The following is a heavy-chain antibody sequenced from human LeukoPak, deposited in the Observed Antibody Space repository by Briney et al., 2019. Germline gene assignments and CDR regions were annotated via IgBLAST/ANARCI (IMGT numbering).Heavy chain of an antibody. Sequence: GGSLRLSCAASGFTFGSYSLTWVRQTPGKGLEWVSYISISSSTIYYADSVKGRFTISRDNSKNTLYLQMNSLRAEDTAIYYCAKDTVKVTTIRRVPHYMDVWGKGTTVTISS. J-gene: IGHJ6*03. D-gene: IGHD5-12*01. CDR3: AKDTVKVTTIRRVPHYMDV. CDR1: GFTFGSYS. V-gene: IGHV3-48*01. CDR2: ISISSSTI.